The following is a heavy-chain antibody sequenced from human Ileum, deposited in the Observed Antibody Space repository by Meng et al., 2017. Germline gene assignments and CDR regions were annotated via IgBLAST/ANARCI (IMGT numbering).Heavy chain of an antibody. D-gene: IGHD4-17*01. CDR2: IYYRGTT. CDR1: SGSLTSSGSY. J-gene: IGHJ4*01. V-gene: IGHV4-39*02. Sequence: QLQLQVSGPGLLEPSETLSLTCVVSSGSLTSSGSYWGWVRQSPGKGLEWIATIYYRGTTYYNPSLKSRVTISIDTSRSQVSLEMASVVAADSGLFYCARGTDYGDSYYFDFWGPGFLVTV. CDR3: ARGTDYGDSYYFDF.